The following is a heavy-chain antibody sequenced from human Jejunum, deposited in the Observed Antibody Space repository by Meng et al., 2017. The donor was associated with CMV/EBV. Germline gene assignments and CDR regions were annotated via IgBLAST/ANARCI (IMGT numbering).Heavy chain of an antibody. V-gene: IGHV1-3*01. Sequence: QVQLGQSGAEVKKPGASVKVSCKASGYSFTTYAMHWVRQAPGQRLEWMGWINAGNGNTKYSEKFQSRVTITRDTAASTAYMELSSLRSEDTAVYYCARTGCSSSSCYDYWGQGTLVTV. CDR2: INAGNGNT. CDR1: GYSFTTYA. D-gene: IGHD2-2*01. CDR3: ARTGCSSSSCYDY. J-gene: IGHJ4*02.